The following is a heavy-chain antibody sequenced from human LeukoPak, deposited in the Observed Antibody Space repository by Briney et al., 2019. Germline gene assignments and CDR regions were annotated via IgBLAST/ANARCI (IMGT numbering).Heavy chain of an antibody. J-gene: IGHJ5*02. CDR3: ARISGRNWFDP. CDR1: GFSLRTSGMR. Sequence: SGPALANPTQPLTLTCTFSGFSLRTSGMRVSWIRQPPVKALEWLARIDWDEEKFYITSLKTRLTISRDTSKNQVVLTMTNMDPVDTATYYCARISGRNWFDPWGQGTLVTVSS. D-gene: IGHD3-10*01. CDR2: IDWDEEK. V-gene: IGHV2-70*04.